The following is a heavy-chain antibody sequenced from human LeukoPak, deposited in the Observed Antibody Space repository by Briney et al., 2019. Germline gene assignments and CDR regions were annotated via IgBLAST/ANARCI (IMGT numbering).Heavy chain of an antibody. V-gene: IGHV3-53*01. CDR2: IYSGGST. D-gene: IGHD3-22*01. J-gene: IGHJ4*02. Sequence: GRSLSLSRAVSVFIVSINDTSCVPRAPGRGLGCVLLIYSGGSTYYADSVKGRFTISRDNSKNTLYLQMNSLRCEDTAVYYCAGGCLYDRSPYCHFDYWGQGTLVTVSS. CDR3: AGGCLYDRSPYCHFDY. CDR1: VFIVSIND.